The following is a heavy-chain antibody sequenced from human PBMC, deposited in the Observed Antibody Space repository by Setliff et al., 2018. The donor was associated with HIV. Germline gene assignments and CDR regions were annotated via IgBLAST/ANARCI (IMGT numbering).Heavy chain of an antibody. CDR3: VRGRCSGAACFFDY. Sequence: GGSLRLSCVGSGFTFNTYSMNWVRQAPGKGLEWVSYIKTDSGTIYDADSVEGRFTISRDNAKNSLYLQMDSLRVEDTGVYFCVRGRCSGAACFFDYWGQGTLVTVSS. CDR2: IKTDSGTI. D-gene: IGHD2-15*01. V-gene: IGHV3-48*01. CDR1: GFTFNTYS. J-gene: IGHJ4*02.